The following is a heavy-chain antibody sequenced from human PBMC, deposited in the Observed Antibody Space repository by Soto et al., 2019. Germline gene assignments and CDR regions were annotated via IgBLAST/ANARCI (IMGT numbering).Heavy chain of an antibody. CDR2: IYYTGNT. J-gene: IGHJ5*02. D-gene: IGHD3-16*01. Sequence: PSETLSLTCIVSGGSISSYYWSWIRQSPGKGLERIGYIYYTGNTNYNPSLRSRVTISLDTSKNQFSLNLNSVTAADTAVYYCAGHLGYCDTNTCCPYKWFDPWGQGTLVTVSS. V-gene: IGHV4-59*08. CDR1: GGSISSYY. CDR3: AGHLGYCDTNTCCPYKWFDP.